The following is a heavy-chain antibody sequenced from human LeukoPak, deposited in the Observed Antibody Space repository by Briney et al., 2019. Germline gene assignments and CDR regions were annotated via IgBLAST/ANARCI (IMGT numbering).Heavy chain of an antibody. D-gene: IGHD4-17*01. V-gene: IGHV4-59*08. J-gene: IGHJ4*02. Sequence: SETLSLTCTVSGGSISSYYWSWIRQPPGKGLEWIGYIYYSGSTNYNPSLKSRVTISVDTSKNQFSLKLSSVNAADTAVYYCARHDVGLRPFNFDYWGQGTLVTVSS. CDR3: ARHDVGLRPFNFDY. CDR1: GGSISSYY. CDR2: IYYSGST.